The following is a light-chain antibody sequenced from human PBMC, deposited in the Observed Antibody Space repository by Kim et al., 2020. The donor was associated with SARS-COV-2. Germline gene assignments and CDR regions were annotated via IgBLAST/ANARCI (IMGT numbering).Light chain of an antibody. J-gene: IGLJ1*01. V-gene: IGLV2-8*01. CDR3: NSYTSSNTFV. CDR1: SSDVGGYNF. Sequence: QSALSQPPSASGSPGQSVTISCTGTSSDVGGYNFVSWYQQHPGRAPKLVIFEVNKRPSGVPDRFSGSKSGNTASLTISGLQAEDEADYYCNSYTSSNTFVLGSGTKVTVL. CDR2: EVN.